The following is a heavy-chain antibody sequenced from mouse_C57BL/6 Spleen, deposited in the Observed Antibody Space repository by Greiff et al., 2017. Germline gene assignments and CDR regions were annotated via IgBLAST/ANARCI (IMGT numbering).Heavy chain of an antibody. CDR1: GFTFSSYA. J-gene: IGHJ3*01. D-gene: IGHD2-5*01. CDR3: TREKAYYSNYGFAY. V-gene: IGHV5-9-1*02. CDR2: ISSGGDYI. Sequence: EVMLVESGEGLVKPGGSLKLSCAASGFTFSSYAMSWVRQTPEKRLEWVAYISSGGDYIYYADTVKGRFTISRDNARNTLYLQMSSLKSEDTAMYYCTREKAYYSNYGFAYWGQGTLVTVSA.